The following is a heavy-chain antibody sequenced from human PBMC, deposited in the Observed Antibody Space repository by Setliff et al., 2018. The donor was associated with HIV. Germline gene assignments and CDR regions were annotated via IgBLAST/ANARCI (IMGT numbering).Heavy chain of an antibody. CDR1: GFTFSSHA. J-gene: IGHJ4*02. D-gene: IGHD3-16*01. Sequence: GGSLRLSCAASGFTFSSHAMHWVRQAPGKGLEWLSYISRSSSTIYYADSVKGRFIISRDNAKNSLYLQMNSLRAEDTAVYYCARDQDLGYWGQGTLVTVSS. V-gene: IGHV3-48*01. CDR3: ARDQDLGY. CDR2: ISRSSSTI.